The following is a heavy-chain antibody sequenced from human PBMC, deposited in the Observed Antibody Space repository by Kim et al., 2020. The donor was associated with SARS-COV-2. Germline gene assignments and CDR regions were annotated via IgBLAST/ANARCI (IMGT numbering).Heavy chain of an antibody. V-gene: IGHV1-3*01. CDR2: INAGSGNT. Sequence: ASVKVSCKASGYTFSNYAMHWVRQAPGQRLEWMGWINAGSGNTEYSQKFQGRLIITSDTSASTAYMELSSLRSEDTAVYYCARGGAVLRFLEWLSSYFYYWGQGTLVTVSS. D-gene: IGHD3-3*01. CDR1: GYTFSNYA. J-gene: IGHJ4*02. CDR3: ARGGAVLRFLEWLSSYFYY.